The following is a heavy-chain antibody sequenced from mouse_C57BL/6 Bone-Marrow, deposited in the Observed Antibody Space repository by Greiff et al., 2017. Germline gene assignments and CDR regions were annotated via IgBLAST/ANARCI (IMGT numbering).Heavy chain of an antibody. D-gene: IGHD2-1*01. CDR3: ARKIYYGNYLYFDY. CDR2: IWTGGGT. CDR1: GFSLTSYA. V-gene: IGHV2-9-1*01. J-gene: IGHJ2*01. Sequence: VQLVESGPGLVAPSQSLSITCTVSGFSLTSYAISWVRQPPGKGLEWLGVIWTGGGTNYNSALKSRLSISKDNSKSQVFLKMNSLQTDDTARYYCARKIYYGNYLYFDYWGQGTTLTVSS.